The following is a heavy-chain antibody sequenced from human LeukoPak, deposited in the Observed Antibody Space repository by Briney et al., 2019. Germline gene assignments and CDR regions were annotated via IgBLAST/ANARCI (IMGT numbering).Heavy chain of an antibody. V-gene: IGHV1-8*02. D-gene: IGHD3-16*02. Sequence: ASVKVSCKASGYTFTNYDINWVRQATGQGLEWMGWMNPNSGNTGYAQKFQGRVTMTRNTSISTAYMELSSLRSEDTAVYYCARAPPLRGSYRALHWGQGTLVTISS. CDR3: ARAPPLRGSYRALH. CDR1: GYTFTNYD. J-gene: IGHJ4*02. CDR2: MNPNSGNT.